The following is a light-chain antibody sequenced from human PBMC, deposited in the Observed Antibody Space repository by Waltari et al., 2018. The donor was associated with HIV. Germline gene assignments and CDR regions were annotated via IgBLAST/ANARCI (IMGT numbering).Light chain of an antibody. Sequence: DIQMTQSPSSLSASVGDRVTITCRASQSITKYLNWYQQKPVTAPKLLIYATSSLQIGAQSGFSGRGCGTVVTLTIDSIQPEDFATYYCQQSYNNPWTFGQGTKVEMK. J-gene: IGKJ1*01. V-gene: IGKV1-39*01. CDR3: QQSYNNPWT. CDR1: QSITKY. CDR2: ATS.